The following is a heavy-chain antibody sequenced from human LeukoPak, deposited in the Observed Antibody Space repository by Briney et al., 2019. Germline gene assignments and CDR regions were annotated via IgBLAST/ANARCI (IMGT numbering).Heavy chain of an antibody. Sequence: SETLSLTCTVSGGSISSYYWSWIRQPPGKGLEWIGYIYYSGSTNYNPSLKSRVTISVETSKNQFSLKLSSVTAADTAVYYCARHLSWAASFDYWGQGTLVTVSS. CDR3: ARHLSWAASFDY. CDR2: IYYSGST. J-gene: IGHJ4*02. D-gene: IGHD2-15*01. V-gene: IGHV4-59*08. CDR1: GGSISSYY.